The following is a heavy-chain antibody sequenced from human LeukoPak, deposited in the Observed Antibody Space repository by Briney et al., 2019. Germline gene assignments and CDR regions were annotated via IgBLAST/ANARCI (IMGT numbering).Heavy chain of an antibody. Sequence: ASVKVSCKVSGYTLTELSMHWVRQAPGKGLEWMGGFDPEDGETIYAQRFQGRVTMTEDTSTDTAYMELSSLRSEDTAVYYCATLPAAMKFSIDYWGQGTLVTVSS. D-gene: IGHD2-2*01. CDR3: ATLPAAMKFSIDY. CDR1: GYTLTELS. J-gene: IGHJ4*02. V-gene: IGHV1-24*01. CDR2: FDPEDGET.